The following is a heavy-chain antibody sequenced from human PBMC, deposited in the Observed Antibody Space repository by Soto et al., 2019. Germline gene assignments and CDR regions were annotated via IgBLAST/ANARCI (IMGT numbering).Heavy chain of an antibody. V-gene: IGHV3-66*01. J-gene: IGHJ4*02. CDR3: ARDLDLFGDGELSR. Sequence: TGGSLRLSCAASGFTVSSNYMSWVRQAPGKGLEWVSVIYSGGSTYYADSVKGRFTISRDNSKNTLYLQMNSLRAEDTAVYYCARDLDLFGDGELSRWGQGTLVTVSS. CDR1: GFTVSSNY. CDR2: IYSGGST. D-gene: IGHD3-10*01.